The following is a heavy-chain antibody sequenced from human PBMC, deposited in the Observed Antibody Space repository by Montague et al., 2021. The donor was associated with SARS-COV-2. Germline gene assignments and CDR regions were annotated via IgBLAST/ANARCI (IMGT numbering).Heavy chain of an antibody. D-gene: IGHD6-19*01. V-gene: IGHV4-4*07. Sequence: SETLSLTCTVSGVVELRRRSEEHTSELQSLAYLVCRLLLEKKTTYKPSLKSRVTMSVDTSKNQFSLKLSSVTAAGTAVYYCATTPSYRSGWSLDYWGQGTLVPVSS. CDR2: LLEKKT. CDR3: ATTPSYRSGWSLDY. J-gene: IGHJ4*02. CDR1: GVVELRRR.